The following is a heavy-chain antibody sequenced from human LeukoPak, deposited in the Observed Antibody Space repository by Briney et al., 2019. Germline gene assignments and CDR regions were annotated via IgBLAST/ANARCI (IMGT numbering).Heavy chain of an antibody. CDR3: ARGVPPRGSYSITAFDI. D-gene: IGHD1-26*01. CDR1: GDSVSSNSAA. V-gene: IGHV6-1*01. CDR2: TYYRSKWYN. Sequence: SQTLSLTCAISGDSVSSNSAAWNWIRQSPSRGLEWLGRTYYRSKWYNDYAVSVKSRITINPDTSKNQFSLQLNSVTPEDTAVYYCARGVPPRGSYSITAFDIWGQGTMVTVSS. J-gene: IGHJ3*02.